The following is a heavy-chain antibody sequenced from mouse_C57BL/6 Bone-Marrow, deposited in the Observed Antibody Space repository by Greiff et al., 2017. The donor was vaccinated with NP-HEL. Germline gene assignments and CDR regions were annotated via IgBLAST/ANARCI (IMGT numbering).Heavy chain of an antibody. J-gene: IGHJ4*01. Sequence: QVQLQQSGAELVRPGTSVKMSCKASGYTFTNYWIGWAKQRPGHGLEWIGDIYPGGGYTNYNEKFKGKATLTADKSSSTAYMQFSSLTSEDSAIYYCARGGAYGSPFYYAMDYWGQGTSVTVSS. V-gene: IGHV1-63*01. D-gene: IGHD1-1*01. CDR1: GYTFTNYW. CDR3: ARGGAYGSPFYYAMDY. CDR2: IYPGGGYT.